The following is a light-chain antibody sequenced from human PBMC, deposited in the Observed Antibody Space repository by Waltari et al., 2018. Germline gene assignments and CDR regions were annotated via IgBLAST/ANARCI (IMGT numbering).Light chain of an antibody. CDR2: LGS. V-gene: IGKV2-28*01. CDR3: MQALQTPT. Sequence: DIVMTQSPLSLPVTPGEPASISCRSSPSLLHSNGYNYLDWYRQKPGQSPQLLIYLGSNRASGVPDRFSGSGSGTDFTLQISRVEAEDVGVYYCMQALQTPTFGGGTKVEIK. J-gene: IGKJ4*01. CDR1: PSLLHSNGYNY.